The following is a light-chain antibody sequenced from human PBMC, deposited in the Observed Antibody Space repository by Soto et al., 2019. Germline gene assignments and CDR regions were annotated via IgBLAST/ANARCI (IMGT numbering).Light chain of an antibody. CDR3: QQYFTTPYT. J-gene: IGKJ2*01. Sequence: DIVMTQSPECLAVSLGERATINCKSSRSVFYNSNNKTYLAWYQQKPGQSPRLPLYWASTRESGVPDRFSGGGSVTDFTLTISSLQAEDVAVYFCQQYFTTPYTFGQGTKVDI. V-gene: IGKV4-1*01. CDR1: RSVFYNSNNKTY. CDR2: WAS.